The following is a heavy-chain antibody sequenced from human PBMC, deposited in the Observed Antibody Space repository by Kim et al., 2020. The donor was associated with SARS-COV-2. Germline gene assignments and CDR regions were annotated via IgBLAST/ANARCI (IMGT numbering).Heavy chain of an antibody. CDR1: GFTFSSYG. D-gene: IGHD6-19*01. CDR2: IWYDGSNK. Sequence: GGSLRLSCAASGFTFSSYGMHWVRQAPGKGLEWVAVIWYDGSNKYYADSVKGRFTISRDNSKNTLYLQMNSLRAEDTAVYYCAKGSITAVAGRTLLTDYWGQGTLVTVSS. V-gene: IGHV3-33*06. CDR3: AKGSITAVAGRTLLTDY. J-gene: IGHJ4*02.